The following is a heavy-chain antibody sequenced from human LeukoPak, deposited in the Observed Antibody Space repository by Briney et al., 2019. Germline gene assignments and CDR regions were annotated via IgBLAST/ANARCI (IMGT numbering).Heavy chain of an antibody. CDR2: INHSGST. Sequence: PSETLSLTCAVYGGSFSGYYWSWIRQPPGKGLEWIGEINHSGSTNYNPSLKSRVTISVDTSKNQFSLKLSSVTAADTAVYYCARGNSGYDFRREPVDNYWRQGTLVTVSS. D-gene: IGHD5-12*01. V-gene: IGHV4-34*01. J-gene: IGHJ4*02. CDR3: ARGNSGYDFRREPVDNY. CDR1: GGSFSGYY.